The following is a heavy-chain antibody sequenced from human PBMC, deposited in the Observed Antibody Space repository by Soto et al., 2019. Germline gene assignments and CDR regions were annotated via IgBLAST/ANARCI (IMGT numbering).Heavy chain of an antibody. V-gene: IGHV1-2*02. J-gene: IGHJ6*02. CDR3: ARDQGTGSSSPTGYGMDV. CDR1: GYTFTGDY. D-gene: IGHD6-13*01. CDR2: INPNSGGT. Sequence: ASVKVSCKASGYTFTGDYMHWVRQAPGQGLEWMGWINPNSGGTNYAQKFQGRVTMTRDTSISTAYMELSRLRSDDTAVYYCARDQGTGSSSPTGYGMDVWGQGTTVTVSS.